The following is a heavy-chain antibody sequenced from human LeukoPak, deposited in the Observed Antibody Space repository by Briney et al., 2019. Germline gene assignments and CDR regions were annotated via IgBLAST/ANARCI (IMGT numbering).Heavy chain of an antibody. Sequence: SETLSLTCNVSGGSISSGGYYWSWIRQHPGKGLEWIGYIYYSGSTYYNPSLKSRVTISVDTSKNQFSLKLSSVTAADTAVYYCARESAYDFWSGYYKVYYYYYGMDVWGQGTTVTVSS. CDR1: GGSISSGGYY. CDR3: ARESAYDFWSGYYKVYYYYYGMDV. J-gene: IGHJ6*02. V-gene: IGHV4-31*03. D-gene: IGHD3-3*01. CDR2: IYYSGST.